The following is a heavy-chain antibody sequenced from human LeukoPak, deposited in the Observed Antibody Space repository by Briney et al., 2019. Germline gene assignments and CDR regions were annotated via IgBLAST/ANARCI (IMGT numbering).Heavy chain of an antibody. J-gene: IGHJ4*02. V-gene: IGHV3-23*01. CDR2: ISGSGGST. Sequence: GGSLRLSCAASGFTFSSYAMSWVRQAPGKGLEWVSAISGSGGSTYYADSVKGRFTISRDNSKNTLYLQMNSLRAEDTAVYYCAKTIKPGIVLMVYAIDWGQGTLVTVSS. CDR1: GFTFSSYA. CDR3: AKTIKPGIVLMVYAID. D-gene: IGHD2-8*01.